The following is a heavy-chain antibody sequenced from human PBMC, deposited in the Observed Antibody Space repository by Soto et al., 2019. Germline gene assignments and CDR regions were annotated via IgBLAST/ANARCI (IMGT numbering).Heavy chain of an antibody. Sequence: SETLSLTCTVSGGSVTNINYFWAWIRQSPGKGLEWIANIYYTGTTFYNPSLRSRVSMTIDASKNRFSLNLSSVTASDTALYYCARHEYVSSSYDLLDVWGRGTMVTVSS. V-gene: IGHV4-39*01. CDR3: ARHEYVSSSYDLLDV. CDR2: IYYTGTT. CDR1: GGSVTNINYF. J-gene: IGHJ3*01. D-gene: IGHD3-22*01.